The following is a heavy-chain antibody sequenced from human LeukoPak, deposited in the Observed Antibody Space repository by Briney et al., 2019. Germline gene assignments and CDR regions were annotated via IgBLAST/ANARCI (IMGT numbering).Heavy chain of an antibody. V-gene: IGHV1-46*01. D-gene: IGHD3-22*01. CDR2: INPSGGST. CDR3: AREYYYDSSGPPGY. CDR1: GGTFSSYA. J-gene: IGHJ4*02. Sequence: VASVKVSCKASGGTFSSYAISWVRQAPGQGLEWMGIINPSGGSTSYAQKFQGRVTMTRDMSTSTVYMELSSLRSDDTAVYYCAREYYYDSSGPPGYWGQGTLVTVSS.